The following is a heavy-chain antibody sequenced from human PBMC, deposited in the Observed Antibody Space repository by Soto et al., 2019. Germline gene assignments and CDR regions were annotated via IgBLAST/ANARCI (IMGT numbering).Heavy chain of an antibody. CDR1: GGTFCSYA. Sequence: SVKISSKASGGTFCSYAITGARQAPGQGLEWMGGIIPIFGTANYAQKFQGRVTITADESTSTAYMELSSLRSEDTAVYYCARSNVDTAIVNDYWVQGTLVSVLL. J-gene: IGHJ4*02. D-gene: IGHD5-18*01. CDR2: IIPIFGTA. CDR3: ARSNVDTAIVNDY. V-gene: IGHV1-69*13.